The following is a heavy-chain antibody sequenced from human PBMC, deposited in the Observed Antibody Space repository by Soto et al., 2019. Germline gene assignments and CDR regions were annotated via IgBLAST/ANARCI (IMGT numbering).Heavy chain of an antibody. V-gene: IGHV4-30-4*01. CDR1: GDSVSSGDSY. CDR3: VRGGNPYHYATSGPGTFDK. J-gene: IGHJ4*02. D-gene: IGHD1-26*01. Sequence: QVQLQESGPGLVKPSQTLSLTCSVSGDSVSSGDSYWSWIRQPPGKALEWIGYTSFSGYTSYSPSLKSRVPISVDMSKSQLSLRLTSVTAADTAVYYCVRGGNPYHYATSGPGTFDKWGQGTLVSVSS. CDR2: TSFSGYT.